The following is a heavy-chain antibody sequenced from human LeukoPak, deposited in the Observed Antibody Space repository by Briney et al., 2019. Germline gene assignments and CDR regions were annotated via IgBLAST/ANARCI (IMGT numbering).Heavy chain of an antibody. D-gene: IGHD3-10*01. Sequence: SETLSLTCTVSGYAITSGGFSWNWIRQPPGKGLEWIGCIYDRGPAYYNPSLKSRFTISVDRPKNQFFLNVTSLTAADTAVYYCARSRRASGLFNSWGQGTLVVVSS. J-gene: IGHJ5*01. CDR3: ARSRRASGLFNS. CDR1: GYAITSGGFS. CDR2: IYDRGPA. V-gene: IGHV4-30-2*01.